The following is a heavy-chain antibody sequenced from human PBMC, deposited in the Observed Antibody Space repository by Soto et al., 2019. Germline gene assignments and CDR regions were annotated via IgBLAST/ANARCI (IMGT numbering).Heavy chain of an antibody. CDR3: ARAIGDYYEARGYYFDY. V-gene: IGHV1-8*01. CDR2: MNPNSGNT. Sequence: ASVKVSCKASGYTFTSYDINWVRQATGQGPEWVGWMNPNSGNTGYAQKFQGRVTMTRNTSISTAYMELSSLRSEDTAVYYCARAIGDYYEARGYYFDYWGQGTLVTVSS. J-gene: IGHJ4*02. D-gene: IGHD3-22*01. CDR1: GYTFTSYD.